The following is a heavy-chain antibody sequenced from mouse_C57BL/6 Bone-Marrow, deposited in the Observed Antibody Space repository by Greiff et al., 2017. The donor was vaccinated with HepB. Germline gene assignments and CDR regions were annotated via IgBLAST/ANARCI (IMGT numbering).Heavy chain of an antibody. CDR3: ARQALYYYGSSYLHWYFDV. J-gene: IGHJ1*03. V-gene: IGHV4-1*01. D-gene: IGHD1-1*01. CDR1: GIDFSRYW. Sequence: EVKLLESGGGLVQPGGSLKLSCAASGIDFSRYWMSWVRRAPGKGLEWIGEINPDSSTINYAPSLKDKFIISRDNAKNTLYLQMSKVRSEDTALYYCARQALYYYGSSYLHWYFDVWGTGTTVTVSS. CDR2: INPDSSTI.